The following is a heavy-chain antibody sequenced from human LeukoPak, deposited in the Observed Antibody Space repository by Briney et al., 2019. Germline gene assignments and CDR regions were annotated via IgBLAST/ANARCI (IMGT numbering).Heavy chain of an antibody. CDR1: GFTFSSYG. V-gene: IGHV3-30*02. Sequence: GGSLRLSCAASGFTFSSYGMHWVRQAPGKGLEWVAFIRYDGNSKYADSVKGRFTISRDNSKNTVNLQMNSLRAEDTALYYCAKDSSGWVPYFDYWGQGTLVTVSS. CDR3: AKDSSGWVPYFDY. D-gene: IGHD6-19*01. J-gene: IGHJ4*02. CDR2: IRYDGNSK.